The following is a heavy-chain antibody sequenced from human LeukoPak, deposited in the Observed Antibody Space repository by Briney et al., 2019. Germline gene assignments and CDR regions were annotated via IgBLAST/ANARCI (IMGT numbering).Heavy chain of an antibody. J-gene: IGHJ2*01. CDR3: ARGQGTVTTRLGYFDL. CDR1: GGSFSGYY. Sequence: SETLSLTCAVYGGSFSGYYWSWIRQPPGKGLEWIGEINHSGSTNYNPSLKSRVTISVDTSKNQFSLQLSSVTAADTAVYYCARGQGTVTTRLGYFDLWGRGTLVTVSS. V-gene: IGHV4-34*01. D-gene: IGHD4-17*01. CDR2: INHSGST.